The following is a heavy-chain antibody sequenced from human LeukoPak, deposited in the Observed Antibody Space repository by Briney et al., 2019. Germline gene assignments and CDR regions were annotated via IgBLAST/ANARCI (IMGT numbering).Heavy chain of an antibody. J-gene: IGHJ4*02. Sequence: GGSLRLSCAASGFTFSSYAMGWVRQAPGKGLEWVSTISGSGGSTYYADSEKGRFTISRDNSKNTLYLQMNSLRAEDTAVYYCAKDFRSGGSDFDYWGQGTLVTVSS. CDR1: GFTFSSYA. V-gene: IGHV3-23*01. CDR2: ISGSGGST. CDR3: AKDFRSGGSDFDY. D-gene: IGHD2-15*01.